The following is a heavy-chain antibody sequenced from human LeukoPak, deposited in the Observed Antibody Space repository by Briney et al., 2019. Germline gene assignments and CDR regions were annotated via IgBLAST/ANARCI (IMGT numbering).Heavy chain of an antibody. Sequence: PGGSLRLSCAASGFTVSSNYMSWVRQAPGKGLEWVSVIYSGGSTYYADSVKGRFTISRDNSKNTLYLQMNSLRAEDTAVYYCASAGYCSSTSCYREGAFDIWGQGTMVTVSS. CDR3: ASAGYCSSTSCYREGAFDI. CDR1: GFTVSSNY. CDR2: IYSGGST. V-gene: IGHV3-53*01. J-gene: IGHJ3*02. D-gene: IGHD2-2*02.